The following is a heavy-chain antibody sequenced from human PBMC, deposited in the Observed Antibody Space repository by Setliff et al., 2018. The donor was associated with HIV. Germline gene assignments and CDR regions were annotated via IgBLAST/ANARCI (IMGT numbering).Heavy chain of an antibody. CDR3: ARWVQQLAFFDY. J-gene: IGHJ4*02. Sequence: SETLSLTCAVYGGSFSDYYWSWIRQPPGKGLEWIGSIYYSGSTNHNPSLKSRVTISVDTSKKQFSLRLSSVTAADTAVYYCARWVQQLAFFDYWGQGTLVTVSS. CDR1: GGSFSDYY. CDR2: IYYSGST. V-gene: IGHV4-34*01. D-gene: IGHD6-6*01.